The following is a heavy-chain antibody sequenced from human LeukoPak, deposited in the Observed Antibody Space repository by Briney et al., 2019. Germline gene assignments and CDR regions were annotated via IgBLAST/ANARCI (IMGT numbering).Heavy chain of an antibody. CDR1: GFTFTDHY. J-gene: IGHJ4*02. Sequence: GGSLRLSCAASGFTFTDHYMSWVRQAPGKGLEWVSYISSSGDITYYADSVKGRFTISRDNSKNTLYLQMNSLRAEDTAVYYCAYPEGIVVVRSVPRRLPWGQGTLVTVSS. D-gene: IGHD2-21*01. CDR2: ISSSGDIT. V-gene: IGHV3-11*01. CDR3: AYPEGIVVVRSVPRRLP.